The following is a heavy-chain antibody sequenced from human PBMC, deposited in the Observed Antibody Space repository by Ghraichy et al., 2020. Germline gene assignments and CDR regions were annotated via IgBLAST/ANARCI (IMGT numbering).Heavy chain of an antibody. CDR2: IKDDGSEK. V-gene: IGHV3-7*01. J-gene: IGHJ4*02. CDR3: ASFYVC. D-gene: IGHD2/OR15-2a*01. Sequence: GGSLRLSCAASGFTLSRHWMSWVRQAPGKGLEWVAEIKDDGSEKYYVDSVKGRFTISRDNAKNLLFLQMNSLTAEDTAVFYCASFYVCWGQGTLVTVSS. CDR1: GFTLSRHW.